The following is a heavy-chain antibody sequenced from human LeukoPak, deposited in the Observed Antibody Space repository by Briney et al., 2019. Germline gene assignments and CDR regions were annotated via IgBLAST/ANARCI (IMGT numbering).Heavy chain of an antibody. CDR2: IRYDGSNK. Sequence: GGALRLSCAASGFTFSSYGMHWVREAPGKGLEWVAFIRYDGSNKYYADSVKGRFTISRDNAKNTLYLQMNSLRAEDTAVYYCARVTGTTQFRHMDVWGKGTTVTVSS. V-gene: IGHV3-30*02. J-gene: IGHJ6*03. CDR3: ARVTGTTQFRHMDV. D-gene: IGHD1-20*01. CDR1: GFTFSSYG.